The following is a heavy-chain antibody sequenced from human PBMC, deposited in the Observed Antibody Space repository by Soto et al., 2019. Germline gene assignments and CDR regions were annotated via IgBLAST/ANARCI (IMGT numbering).Heavy chain of an antibody. CDR1: GGSISSSSYY. V-gene: IGHV4-39*01. Sequence: QLQLQESGPGLVKPSETLSLTCTVSGGSISSSSYYWGWIRQPPGKGLEWIGSIYYSGSTYYNPSLKSRVTLSIDTSKNQFSLILSSVTAADTAVYSCARLFLEWLLYRPYYYYMDVWGKGTTVTVSS. CDR2: IYYSGST. J-gene: IGHJ6*03. D-gene: IGHD3-3*01. CDR3: ARLFLEWLLYRPYYYYMDV.